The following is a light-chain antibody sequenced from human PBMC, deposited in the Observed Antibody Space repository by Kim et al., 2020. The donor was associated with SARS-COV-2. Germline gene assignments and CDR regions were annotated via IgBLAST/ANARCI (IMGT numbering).Light chain of an antibody. J-gene: IGLJ2*01. CDR2: GKN. Sequence: AWGQKVRITGQGDSLRSYYASWYQQKPGQAPVLVIYGKNNRPSGIPDRFSGSSSGNTASLTITGAQAEDEADYYCNSRDSSGNHLVFGGGTKLTVL. CDR1: SLRSYY. CDR3: NSRDSSGNHLV. V-gene: IGLV3-19*01.